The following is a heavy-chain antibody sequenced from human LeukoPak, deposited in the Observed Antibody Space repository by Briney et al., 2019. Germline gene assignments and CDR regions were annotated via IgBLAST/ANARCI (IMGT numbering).Heavy chain of an antibody. J-gene: IGHJ6*03. V-gene: IGHV4-38-2*02. CDR3: ARQGGGAAAFYYYYYYMDV. CDR2: IYHSGST. CDR1: GYSISSGYY. Sequence: SETLSLTCTVSGYSISSGYYWGWIRQPPGKALEWIGSIYHSGSTYYNPSLKSRVTISVDTSKNQFSLKLSSVTAADTAVYYCARQGGGAAAFYYYYYYMDVWGKGTTVTVSS. D-gene: IGHD6-13*01.